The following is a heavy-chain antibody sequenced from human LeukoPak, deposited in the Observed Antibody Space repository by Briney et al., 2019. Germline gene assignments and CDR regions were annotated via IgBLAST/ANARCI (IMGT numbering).Heavy chain of an antibody. CDR2: ISGSGGST. D-gene: IGHD3-10*01. CDR1: GFTFSSYA. Sequence: GGSLRLSCAASGFTFSSYAMSWVRQAPGKGLEWVSAISGSGGSTYYADSVKGRFTVSRDNAKNSVYLQMNSLRAEDTAVCYCAREVSGGPDYWGQGTLVTVSS. J-gene: IGHJ4*02. V-gene: IGHV3-23*01. CDR3: AREVSGGPDY.